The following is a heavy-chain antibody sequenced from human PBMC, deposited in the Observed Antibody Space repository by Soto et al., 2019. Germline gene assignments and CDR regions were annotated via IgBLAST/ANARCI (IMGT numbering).Heavy chain of an antibody. CDR3: ARSGDYENYYYMDV. CDR1: GGSISSGGYY. V-gene: IGHV4-31*03. D-gene: IGHD4-17*01. CDR2: IYYSGST. J-gene: IGHJ6*03. Sequence: SETLSLTCTVSGGSISSGGYYWSWIRQHPGKGLEWIGYIYYSGSTYYNPSLKSRVTISVDTSKNQFSLKLSSVTAADTAVYYCARSGDYENYYYMDVWGKGTTVTVSS.